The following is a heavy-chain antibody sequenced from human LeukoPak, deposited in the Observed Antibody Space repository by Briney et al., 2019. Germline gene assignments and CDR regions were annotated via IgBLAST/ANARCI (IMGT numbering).Heavy chain of an antibody. J-gene: IGHJ4*02. CDR1: GFSSSNHA. CDR3: AKAAFGGSGSYPDC. Sequence: PGGSLRLSCAATGFSSSNHAMSWVRQVAGKGLGWVSTINNSGSSTSYADSAKGRFTISRDNSKNTLDLQMNSLRAEDTAVYYCAKAAFGGSGSYPDCWGQGTLVTVSS. D-gene: IGHD3-10*01. V-gene: IGHV3-23*01. CDR2: INNSGSST.